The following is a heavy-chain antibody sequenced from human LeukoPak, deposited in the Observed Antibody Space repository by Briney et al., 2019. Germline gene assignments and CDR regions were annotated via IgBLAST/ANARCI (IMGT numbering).Heavy chain of an antibody. Sequence: SETLSLTCAVSGYSISSGYYWGWIRQPPGKGLEWIGSIYHSGSTYYNPSLKSRVTISVDTSKNQFSLKLSSVTAADTAVYYCARDIVVVPAAMRGWFDPWGQGTLVTVPS. J-gene: IGHJ5*02. D-gene: IGHD2-2*01. V-gene: IGHV4-38-2*02. CDR2: IYHSGST. CDR3: ARDIVVVPAAMRGWFDP. CDR1: GYSISSGYY.